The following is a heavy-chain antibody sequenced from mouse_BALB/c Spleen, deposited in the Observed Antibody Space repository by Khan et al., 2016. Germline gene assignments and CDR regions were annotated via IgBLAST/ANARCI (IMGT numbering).Heavy chain of an antibody. J-gene: IGHJ3*01. CDR3: ATVVYYDPNGFAY. CDR1: GFSLTGNG. V-gene: IGHV2-6-7*01. Sequence: QVQLKESGPGLVAPSQSLSITCTVSGFSLTGNGVHWVRQPPGQGLEWLGMIWGDGSTDYNSALLSSLGTSKDNTTSQVFLKTNSLQTADTARYYGATVVYYDPNGFAYCDQGTLVAVSA. CDR2: IWGDGST. D-gene: IGHD2-4*01.